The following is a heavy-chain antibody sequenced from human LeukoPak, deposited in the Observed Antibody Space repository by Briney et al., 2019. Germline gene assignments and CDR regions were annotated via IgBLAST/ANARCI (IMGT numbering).Heavy chain of an antibody. Sequence: ASVKVSCKASGYTFTSYGISWVRQAPGQGLEWMGWISAYNGDTNYAQKLQGRVTMTTDTSTSTAYMELRSLRSDDTAVYYCASGYGDYVDVVFDHWGQGTLVTVSS. CDR1: GYTFTSYG. J-gene: IGHJ4*02. CDR3: ASGYGDYVDVVFDH. CDR2: ISAYNGDT. D-gene: IGHD4-17*01. V-gene: IGHV1-18*01.